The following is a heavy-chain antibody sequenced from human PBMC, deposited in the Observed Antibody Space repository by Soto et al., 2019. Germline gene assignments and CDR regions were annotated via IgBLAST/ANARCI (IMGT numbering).Heavy chain of an antibody. J-gene: IGHJ4*02. CDR1: GFTFRSYA. D-gene: IGHD6-19*01. V-gene: IGHV3-23*01. Sequence: GGSLRLSCAASGFTFRSYAMSWVRKAPGKGLEWVSAISGRGGSTYYADSVKGRFTISRDNSKNTLYLQMNSLRAEDTAVYYCAKDAGDSGWYDYWGQGTLVTVSS. CDR2: ISGRGGST. CDR3: AKDAGDSGWYDY.